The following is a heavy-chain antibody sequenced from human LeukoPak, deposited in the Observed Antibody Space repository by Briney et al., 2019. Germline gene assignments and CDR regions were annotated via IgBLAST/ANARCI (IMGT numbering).Heavy chain of an antibody. CDR2: IKSKTDGGTT. CDR3: XXXXXXNX. Sequence: GGSLRLSCAASGFTFSNAWMSWVRQAPGKGLEWVGRIKSKTDGGTTDYAAPVKGRFTISRDDSKNTLNLQMNTLKTEDTPVYXXXXXXXXNXWGXXTLVTVSS. V-gene: IGHV3-15*01. CDR1: GFTFSNAW. J-gene: IGHJ4*01.